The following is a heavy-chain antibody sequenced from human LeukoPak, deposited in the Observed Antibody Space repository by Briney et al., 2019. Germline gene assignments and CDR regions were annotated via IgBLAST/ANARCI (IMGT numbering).Heavy chain of an antibody. D-gene: IGHD5-18*01. CDR1: GFTFSDYV. J-gene: IGHJ4*02. CDR3: TRWVVNSNLDY. CDR2: MRTGGTT. Sequence: GGSLRLSCTTSGFTFSDYVLTWGRQAQGQGLEWVRFMRTGGTTGYSASVKGRCTISRDDSKSIAYLQMNSLEPEDTAVYYCTRWVVNSNLDYWGQGTLVTVSS. V-gene: IGHV3-49*04.